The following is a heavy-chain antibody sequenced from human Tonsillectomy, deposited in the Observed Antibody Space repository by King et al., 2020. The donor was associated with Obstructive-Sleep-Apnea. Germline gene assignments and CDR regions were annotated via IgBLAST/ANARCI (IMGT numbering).Heavy chain of an antibody. CDR3: AKDRNDYGDYVGFDY. CDR2: ISGSGGSS. CDR1: GFTFSSYA. Sequence: VQLVESGGGLVQPGGSLRLSCAASGFTFSSYAISWVRQAPGKGLEWVSAISGSGGSSYYADSAKGRCTISRDNSKNTLYLQMNSLRAEDTAVYYCAKDRNDYGDYVGFDYWGQGTLVTVSS. V-gene: IGHV3-23*04. J-gene: IGHJ4*02. D-gene: IGHD4-17*01.